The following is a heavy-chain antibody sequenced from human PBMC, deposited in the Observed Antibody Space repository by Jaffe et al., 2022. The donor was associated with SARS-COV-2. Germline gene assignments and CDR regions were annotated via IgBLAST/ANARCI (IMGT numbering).Heavy chain of an antibody. CDR3: ARGSAAEGWFDP. D-gene: IGHD6-13*01. V-gene: IGHV4-39*01. J-gene: IGHJ5*02. CDR2: IYYSGST. Sequence: QLQLQESGPGLVKPSETLSLTCTVSGGSISSSSYYWGWIRQPPGKGLEWIGSIYYSGSTYYNPSLKSRVTISVDTSKNQFSLKLSSVTAADTAVYYCARGSAAEGWFDPWGQGTLVTVSS. CDR1: GGSISSSSYY.